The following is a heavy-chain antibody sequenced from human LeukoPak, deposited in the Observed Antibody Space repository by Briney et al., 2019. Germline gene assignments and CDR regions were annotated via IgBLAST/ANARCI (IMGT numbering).Heavy chain of an antibody. V-gene: IGHV3-20*01. CDR1: GFTFDDYG. D-gene: IGHD1-26*01. Sequence: GGSLRLSCAASGFTFDDYGMSWVRQAPGKGLEWVSGINWNGGSTGYADSVKGRFTISRDNAKNSLYLQMNSLRAEDTALYHCARARASEPGWELLGYYFDYWGQGTLVTVSS. CDR2: INWNGGST. CDR3: ARARASEPGWELLGYYFDY. J-gene: IGHJ4*02.